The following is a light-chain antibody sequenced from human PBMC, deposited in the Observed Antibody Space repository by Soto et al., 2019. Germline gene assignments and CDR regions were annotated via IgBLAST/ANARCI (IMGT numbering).Light chain of an antibody. CDR1: SSNIGAGYE. CDR2: ENN. Sequence: QSVLTQPPSVSEAPGQRVTISCTVSSSNIGAGYEAHWYQQVPGTAPKLLIYENNNRPSGVPDRFSGSKSGTSASLAITGLQAEDEAEYYCQSYDSSLSGYVFGTGTKVTVL. CDR3: QSYDSSLSGYV. V-gene: IGLV1-40*01. J-gene: IGLJ1*01.